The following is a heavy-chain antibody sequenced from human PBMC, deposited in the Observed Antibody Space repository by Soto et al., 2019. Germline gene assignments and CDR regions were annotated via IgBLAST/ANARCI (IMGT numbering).Heavy chain of an antibody. CDR1: GFTFSNAW. V-gene: IGHV3-15*01. J-gene: IGHJ4*02. Sequence: GGSLRLSCAASGFTFSNAWMSWVRQAPGKGLEWVGRIKSKTDGGTTDYAAPVKGRFTISRDDSKNTLYLQMNSLKTEDTAVYYCTTARGGTTPDFSIVATSGGFDWGQGTLVTVSS. CDR3: TTARGGTTPDFSIVATSGGFD. CDR2: IKSKTDGGTT. D-gene: IGHD5-12*01.